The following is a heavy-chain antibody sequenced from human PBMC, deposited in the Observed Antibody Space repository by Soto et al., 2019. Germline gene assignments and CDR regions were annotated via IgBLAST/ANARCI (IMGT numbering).Heavy chain of an antibody. CDR2: TYYSGVT. J-gene: IGHJ5*02. CDR1: GDPITSGGFY. Sequence: QVQLQESGPGLVKPSETLSLTCTLSGDPITSGGFYWTWIRQHPAKGLEWIGYTYYSGVTYYNPSLKSRATISVDTSKNQFSLNLSSVSAADTAMYYCARDLRGRRSGRFDPWGQGTLVTVSS. D-gene: IGHD3-10*01. CDR3: ARDLRGRRSGRFDP. V-gene: IGHV4-31*03.